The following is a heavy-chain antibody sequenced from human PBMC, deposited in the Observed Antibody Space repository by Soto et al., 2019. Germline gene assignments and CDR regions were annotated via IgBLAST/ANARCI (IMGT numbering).Heavy chain of an antibody. CDR2: IYHSGST. CDR1: GYSISSVYY. V-gene: IGHV4-38-2*01. J-gene: IGHJ6*02. Sequence: TLSLTCAVSGYSISSVYYWGWIRQPPGKGLEWIGSIYHSGSTYYNPSLKSRVTISVDTSKNQFSLKLSSVTAADTAVYYCARARYYSNYYGMDVWGQGTTVTVSS. CDR3: ARARYYSNYYGMDV.